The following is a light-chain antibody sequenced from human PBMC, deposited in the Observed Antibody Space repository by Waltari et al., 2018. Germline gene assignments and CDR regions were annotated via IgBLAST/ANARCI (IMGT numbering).Light chain of an antibody. CDR1: SSDVGNYKR. J-gene: IGLJ2*01. CDR2: SVS. V-gene: IGLV2-23*02. Sequence: QSALTQPASVSGSPGQSITISCTGTSSDVGNYKRVSWYQQHPGKAPKLMIYSVSKRPSVVAVRFPGSKSGDMASLTISGLQPEDEAEYFCSSYAGSSKGVFGGGTKVTVL. CDR3: SSYAGSSKGV.